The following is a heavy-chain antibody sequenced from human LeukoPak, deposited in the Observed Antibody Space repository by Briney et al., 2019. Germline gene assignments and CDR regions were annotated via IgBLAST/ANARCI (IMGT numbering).Heavy chain of an antibody. J-gene: IGHJ4*02. CDR2: ISTGGGST. CDR1: EFTFSSYA. D-gene: IGHD2-15*01. V-gene: IGHV3-23*01. Sequence: GGSLRLSCTASEFTFSSYAMSWVRQSPGKGLEWVSGISTGGGSTYYADSVKGRFTISRDNSKNTLYLQMNSLRAEDTAVYYCAKMHGGKTFDYWGQGTLVTVSS. CDR3: AKMHGGKTFDY.